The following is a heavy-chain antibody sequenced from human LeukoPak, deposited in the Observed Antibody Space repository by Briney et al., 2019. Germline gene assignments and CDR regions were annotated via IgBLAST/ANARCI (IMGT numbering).Heavy chain of an antibody. J-gene: IGHJ4*02. V-gene: IGHV3-11*05. CDR1: GFTFSDYY. CDR2: ISSSSSYT. Sequence: PGGSLRLSCAASGFTFSDYYMSWIRQAPGKGLEWVSYISSSSSYTNYADSVKGRFTISRDNAKNSLYLQINSLRAEDTAVYYCARDAGGVVVPDYWGQGTLVTVSS. D-gene: IGHD2-15*01. CDR3: ARDAGGVVVPDY.